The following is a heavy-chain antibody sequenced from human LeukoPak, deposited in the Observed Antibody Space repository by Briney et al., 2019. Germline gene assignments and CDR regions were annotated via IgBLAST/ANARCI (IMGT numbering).Heavy chain of an antibody. CDR1: GFTFSSYS. Sequence: PGGSLRLSCAASGFTFSSYSMNWVRQAPGKGLEWVSSISGSSSYIYYADSVKGRFTISRDNAKNSLYVQMNSLRAEDTAVYYCARQTGSGLFILPGGQGTLVTVSS. J-gene: IGHJ4*02. D-gene: IGHD3/OR15-3a*01. CDR3: ARQTGSGLFILP. V-gene: IGHV3-21*01. CDR2: ISGSSSYI.